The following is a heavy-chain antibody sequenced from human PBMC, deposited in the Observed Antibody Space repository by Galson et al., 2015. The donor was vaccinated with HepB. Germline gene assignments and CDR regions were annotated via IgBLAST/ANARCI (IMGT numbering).Heavy chain of an antibody. V-gene: IGHV3-21*01. D-gene: IGHD1-14*01. CDR1: GFTFSSYS. J-gene: IGHJ2*01. Sequence: SLRLSCAASGFTFSSYSMNWVRQAPGKGLEWVSSISSSSSCIYYADSVKGRFTISRDNAKNSLYLQMNSLRAEDTAVYYCARASYGEPYWYFDLWGRGTLVTVSS. CDR3: ARASYGEPYWYFDL. CDR2: ISSSSSCI.